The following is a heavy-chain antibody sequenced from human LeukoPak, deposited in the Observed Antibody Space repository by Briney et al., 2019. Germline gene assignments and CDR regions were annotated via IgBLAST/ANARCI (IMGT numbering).Heavy chain of an antibody. V-gene: IGHV4-59*01. Sequence: SETLSLTCTVSGGSTSSDYWSWIRQSPGKGLEWIGYIYYSGSTNYNPSLKSRVTISVDTSKNQFSLKLSSVTAADTAVYYCARVSYQYYYDSSGLQRVYYFDYWGQGTLVTVSS. J-gene: IGHJ4*02. CDR3: ARVSYQYYYDSSGLQRVYYFDY. CDR2: IYYSGST. CDR1: GGSTSSDY. D-gene: IGHD3-22*01.